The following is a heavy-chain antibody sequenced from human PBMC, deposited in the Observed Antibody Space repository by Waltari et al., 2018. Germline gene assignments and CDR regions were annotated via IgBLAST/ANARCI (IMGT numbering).Heavy chain of an antibody. CDR2: IYYSGST. J-gene: IGHJ4*02. V-gene: IGHV4-39*01. CDR3: ARIILGTKSPYYFDY. CDR1: GGSISSSSYY. Sequence: QLQLQESGPGLVKPSETLSLTCNVSGGSISSSSYYWGWIRQPPGKGLEWIGSIYYSGSTYYNPSLKSRVTISVDTSKNQFSLKLSSVTAADTAVYYCARIILGTKSPYYFDYWGQGTLVTVSS. D-gene: IGHD1-1*01.